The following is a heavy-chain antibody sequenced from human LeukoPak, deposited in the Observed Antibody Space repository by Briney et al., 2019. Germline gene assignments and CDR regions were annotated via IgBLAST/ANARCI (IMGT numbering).Heavy chain of an antibody. J-gene: IGHJ5*02. CDR3: ASSKYNWNWRYNWFDP. Sequence: SETLSLTCAVYGGSFSGYYWSWIRQPPEKGLEWIGEINHSGSTNYNPSLKSRVTISVDTSKNQFSLKLSSVTAADTAVYYCASSKYNWNWRYNWFDPWGQGTLVTVSS. D-gene: IGHD1-7*01. V-gene: IGHV4-34*01. CDR1: GGSFSGYY. CDR2: INHSGST.